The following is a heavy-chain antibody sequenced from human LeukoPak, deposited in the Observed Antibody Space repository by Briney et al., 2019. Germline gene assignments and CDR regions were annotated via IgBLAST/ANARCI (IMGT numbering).Heavy chain of an antibody. CDR1: GGSISSYY. D-gene: IGHD3-10*01. CDR3: ARGSGGSGSYYIGVRYNWFDP. J-gene: IGHJ5*02. Sequence: PSETLSLTCTVSGGSISSYYWSWIRQPPGKGLEWIGYIYYSGSTNYNPSLKSRVTISVDTSKNQFSLKLSSVTAADTAVYYCARGSGGSGSYYIGVRYNWFDPWGQGTLVTVSS. V-gene: IGHV4-59*12. CDR2: IYYSGST.